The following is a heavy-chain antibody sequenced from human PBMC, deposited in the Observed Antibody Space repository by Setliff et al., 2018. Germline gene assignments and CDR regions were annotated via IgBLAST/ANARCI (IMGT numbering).Heavy chain of an antibody. Sequence: GGSLRLSCAASGFTFSDYYMSWIRQAPGRGLEWVSYITRSGDAMYYTDSVKGRFTISRDNARNSLYLQMNRLRAEDTALYYCAKDRSRDYDDSSGYDHWGQGTLVTVSS. CDR1: GFTFSDYY. CDR2: ITRSGDAM. V-gene: IGHV3-11*01. CDR3: AKDRSRDYDDSSGYDH. D-gene: IGHD3-22*01. J-gene: IGHJ4*02.